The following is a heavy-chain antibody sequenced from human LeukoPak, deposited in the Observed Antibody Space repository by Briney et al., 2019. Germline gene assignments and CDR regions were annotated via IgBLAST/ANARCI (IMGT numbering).Heavy chain of an antibody. Sequence: PSETLSLTCAVYSGSFSGYYWSWIRQPPGKGLEWIGEINHSGSTNYNPSLKSRVTISVDTSKNQFSLKLSSVTAADAAVYYCAAAGYCSSTSCYWGYYYYYMDVWGKGTTVTVSS. CDR1: SGSFSGYY. CDR2: INHSGST. J-gene: IGHJ6*03. D-gene: IGHD2-2*01. CDR3: AAAGYCSSTSCYWGYYYYYMDV. V-gene: IGHV4-34*01.